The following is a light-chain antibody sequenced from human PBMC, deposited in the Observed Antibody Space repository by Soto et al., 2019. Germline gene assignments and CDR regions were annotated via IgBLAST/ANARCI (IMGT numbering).Light chain of an antibody. CDR2: EVR. J-gene: IGLJ1*01. CDR1: SSDIGGYDY. V-gene: IGLV2-14*01. Sequence: QSVLTQPASVSGSPGQSITISCTGTSSDIGGYDYVSWYQQRPGKAPKLMIYEVRYRPSGVSNRFSGSKSGNTASLTISGLQAEDESVYYCCSYARTSNHYFFGSGTKVTVL. CDR3: CSYARTSNHYF.